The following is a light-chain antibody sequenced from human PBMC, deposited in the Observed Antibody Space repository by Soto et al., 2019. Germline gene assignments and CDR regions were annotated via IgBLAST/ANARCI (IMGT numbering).Light chain of an antibody. V-gene: IGLV2-14*01. CDR1: SSDIGGYDY. Sequence: QSAPTQPASVSGSPGQSITISCTGTSSDIGGYDYVSWYQQYPGKAPKLMIYEVSSRPSGVSNRLSGSKSGSTASLTISGLQAEDEADYYCSSYTPTRSYVFGTGTKRTVL. CDR2: EVS. J-gene: IGLJ1*01. CDR3: SSYTPTRSYV.